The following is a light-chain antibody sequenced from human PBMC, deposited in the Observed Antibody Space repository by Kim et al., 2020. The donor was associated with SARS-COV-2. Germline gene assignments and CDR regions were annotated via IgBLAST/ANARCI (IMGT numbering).Light chain of an antibody. CDR2: QDS. CDR1: KLGDKY. V-gene: IGLV3-1*01. J-gene: IGLJ3*02. CDR3: QAWDSSTAV. Sequence: YELTQPPSVSVSPGQTACITCSGDKLGDKYACWYQQKPGQSPVLVIYQDSKRPSGIPERFSGSNSGNTVTLTISGTQAMDEADYYCQAWDSSTAVFGGGTQLTVL.